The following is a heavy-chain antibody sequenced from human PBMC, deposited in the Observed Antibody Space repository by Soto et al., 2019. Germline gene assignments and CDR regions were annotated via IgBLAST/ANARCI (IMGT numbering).Heavy chain of an antibody. CDR3: ARSSLSGCGDY. CDR1: GGSISSGGYY. D-gene: IGHD6-19*01. Sequence: SETLSLTYTVSGGSISSGGYYWSWIRQHPGKGLEWIGYIYYSGSTYYNPSLKSRVTISVDTSKNPFSLKLSSVTAADTAVYYCARSSLSGCGDYWGQGTLVTVSS. CDR2: IYYSGST. J-gene: IGHJ4*02. V-gene: IGHV4-31*03.